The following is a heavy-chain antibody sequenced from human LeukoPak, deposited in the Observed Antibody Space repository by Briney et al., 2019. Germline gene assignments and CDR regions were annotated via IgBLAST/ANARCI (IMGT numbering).Heavy chain of an antibody. J-gene: IGHJ4*02. CDR2: NSGYNGNT. CDR3: ARDQSFGSGSFQDF. V-gene: IGHV1-18*01. Sequence: ASVKVSCKASGYTFTNYGVSWIRQAPGQGLEWMGWNSGYNGNTNFAQKFQGRVAVTTDTSTSTAYMDLRSLRSDDTAVYYCARDQSFGSGSFQDFWGQGTLVTVSS. D-gene: IGHD3-10*01. CDR1: GYTFTNYG.